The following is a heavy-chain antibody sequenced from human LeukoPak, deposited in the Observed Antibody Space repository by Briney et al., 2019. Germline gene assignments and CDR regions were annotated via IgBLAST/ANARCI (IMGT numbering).Heavy chain of an antibody. CDR3: ARRSQSGNYDWFDP. D-gene: IGHD1-26*01. CDR2: VYYTGST. V-gene: IGHV4-39*01. J-gene: IGHJ5*02. Sequence: PSETLSLTCTVSGVSIISSIYYWGWLRQPPGQGLEWIGSVYYTGSTYYNPSLKSRVTISVDTSNNQFSLKLSSVTATDTAVYYCARRSQSGNYDWFDPWGQGTLVTVSS. CDR1: GVSIISSIYY.